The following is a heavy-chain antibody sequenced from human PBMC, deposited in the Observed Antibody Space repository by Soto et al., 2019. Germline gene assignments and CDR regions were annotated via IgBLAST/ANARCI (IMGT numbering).Heavy chain of an antibody. CDR1: GFTVSSNY. J-gene: IGHJ3*02. Sequence: PGGSLRLSCAASGFTVSSNYMSWVRQAPGKGLEWVSVIYSGGSTYYADSVKGRFTISRDNSKNTLYLQMNSLRAEDTAVYYCARDLVYSSSWYDAFDIWGQGTMVTVSS. D-gene: IGHD6-13*01. V-gene: IGHV3-66*01. CDR3: ARDLVYSSSWYDAFDI. CDR2: IYSGGST.